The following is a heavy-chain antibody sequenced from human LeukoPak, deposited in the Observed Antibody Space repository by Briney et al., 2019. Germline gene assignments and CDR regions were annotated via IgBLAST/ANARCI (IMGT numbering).Heavy chain of an antibody. V-gene: IGHV3-23*01. J-gene: IGHJ4*02. Sequence: GGSLRLSCAASGFTFSSNAMSWVRQAPGKGLEWVAAISGSGSTTDYADSVKGRFTISRDNSKNALYLQMNSLRAEDTAVYYCARGYCSGGSCYSVYFDYWGQGTLVTVSS. CDR1: GFTFSSNA. CDR2: ISGSGSTT. D-gene: IGHD2-15*01. CDR3: ARGYCSGGSCYSVYFDY.